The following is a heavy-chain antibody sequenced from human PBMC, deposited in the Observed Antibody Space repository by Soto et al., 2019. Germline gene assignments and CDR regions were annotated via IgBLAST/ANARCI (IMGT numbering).Heavy chain of an antibody. CDR3: ARHHRPGDPYVYYDYYMDV. CDR1: GGSISSYY. V-gene: IGHV4-59*08. J-gene: IGHJ6*03. D-gene: IGHD4-17*01. Sequence: QVQLQESGPGLVKPSATLSLTCTVSGGSISSYYWSWIRQPPGKGLEWIGYIYYSGHTHYNPSLKTRDTISVDTSKNQFSLKLSSVTAADPAVYYWARHHRPGDPYVYYDYYMDVWGKGTTVTVSS. CDR2: IYYSGHT.